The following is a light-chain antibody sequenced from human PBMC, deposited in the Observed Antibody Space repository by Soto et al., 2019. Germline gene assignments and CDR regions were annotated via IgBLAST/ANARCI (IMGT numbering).Light chain of an antibody. J-gene: IGLJ1*01. CDR3: TSYAGGNNV. Sequence: QSVLTQPPSASGSPGQSVTISCPGTSSDVGGYNYVSWYQQYPGKVPKLMVYEVNKRPSGVPDRFSGSKSGNTASLTVSGLQAEDEADYYCTSYAGGNNVFGTGTKLTVL. CDR1: SSDVGGYNY. V-gene: IGLV2-8*01. CDR2: EVN.